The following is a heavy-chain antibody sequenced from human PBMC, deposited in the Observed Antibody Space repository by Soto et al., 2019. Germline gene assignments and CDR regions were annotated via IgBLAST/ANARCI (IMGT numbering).Heavy chain of an antibody. CDR3: ARARGYYDILTGPDAFDI. CDR1: GGSISSYY. V-gene: IGHV4-59*01. D-gene: IGHD3-9*01. J-gene: IGHJ3*02. CDR2: IYYSGST. Sequence: SETLSLTCTVSGGSISSYYWSWIRQPPGKGLEWIGYIYYSGSTNYNPSLKSRVTISVDTSKNQFSLKLSSVTAADTAVYYCARARGYYDILTGPDAFDIWGQGTMVTVSS.